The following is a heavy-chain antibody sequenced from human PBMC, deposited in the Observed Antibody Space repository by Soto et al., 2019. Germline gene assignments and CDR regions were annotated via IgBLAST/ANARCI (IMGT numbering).Heavy chain of an antibody. J-gene: IGHJ4*02. D-gene: IGHD6-6*01. Sequence: PSETLSLTCTVSGGSISSYYWSWIRQPPGKGLEWIGYIYYSGSTNHNPSLKSRVTISVDTSKNQFSLKLSSVTAADTAVYYCAKRHSSSSYFDYWGQGTLVTVSS. CDR1: GGSISSYY. V-gene: IGHV4-59*01. CDR2: IYYSGST. CDR3: AKRHSSSSYFDY.